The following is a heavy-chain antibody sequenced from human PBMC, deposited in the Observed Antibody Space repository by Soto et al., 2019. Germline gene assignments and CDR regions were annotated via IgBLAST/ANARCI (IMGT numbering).Heavy chain of an antibody. Sequence: RGESLKISCKGSGYSFTSYWISWVRQMPGKGLEWMGRIDPSDSYTNYSPSFQGHVTISADKSISTAYLQWSSLKASDTAMYYCARLEYCSSTSCRPQPEMYYYYYGMDVWGQGTTVNVSS. J-gene: IGHJ6*02. CDR1: GYSFTSYW. V-gene: IGHV5-10-1*01. D-gene: IGHD2-2*01. CDR3: ARLEYCSSTSCRPQPEMYYYYYGMDV. CDR2: IDPSDSYT.